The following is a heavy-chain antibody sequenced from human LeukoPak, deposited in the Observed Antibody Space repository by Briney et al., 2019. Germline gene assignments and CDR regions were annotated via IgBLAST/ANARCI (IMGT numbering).Heavy chain of an antibody. D-gene: IGHD4-11*01. V-gene: IGHV4-4*07. Sequence: SETLFLTCTVSGGSISSYYWSWIRQPAGRGLEWIGRIYTSGSTNYNPSLKSRVTISVDTSKNQFSLKLSSVTAADTAVYYCARVLVHTMTTWGQGTLVTVSS. J-gene: IGHJ4*02. CDR1: GGSISSYY. CDR3: ARVLVHTMTT. CDR2: IYTSGST.